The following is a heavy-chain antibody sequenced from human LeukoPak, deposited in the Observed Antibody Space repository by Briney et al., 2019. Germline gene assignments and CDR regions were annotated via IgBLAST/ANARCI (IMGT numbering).Heavy chain of an antibody. CDR3: ARLVGGYDFWSGYYENAWFDP. Sequence: SETLSLTCTVSGGSVSSYYWSWIRQPPGKGLEWIGYIYYIGTTKYNPSLKSRVTISVDTSKNQFSLKLSSVTAADTAVYYCARLVGGYDFWSGYYENAWFDPWGQGTLVTVSS. V-gene: IGHV4-59*08. CDR1: GGSVSSYY. D-gene: IGHD3-3*01. J-gene: IGHJ5*02. CDR2: IYYIGTT.